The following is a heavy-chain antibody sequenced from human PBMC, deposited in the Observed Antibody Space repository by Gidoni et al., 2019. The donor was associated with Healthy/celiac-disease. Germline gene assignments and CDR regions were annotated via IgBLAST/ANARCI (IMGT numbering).Heavy chain of an antibody. D-gene: IGHD3-16*01. V-gene: IGHV3-21*01. Sequence: EVQLVESGGGLVKPGGSLRLSCAASGFPFSSYSLNWVRQAPGKGLEWVSSISSSSSYIYYADSVKGRFTISRDNAKNSLYLQMNSLRAEDTAVYYCARDTYYDYVWGSWGYYYYYGMDVWGQGTTVTVSS. CDR2: ISSSSSYI. CDR1: GFPFSSYS. J-gene: IGHJ6*02. CDR3: ARDTYYDYVWGSWGYYYYYGMDV.